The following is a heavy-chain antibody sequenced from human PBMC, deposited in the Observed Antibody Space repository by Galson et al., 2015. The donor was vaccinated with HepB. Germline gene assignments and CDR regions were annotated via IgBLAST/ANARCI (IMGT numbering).Heavy chain of an antibody. V-gene: IGHV4-59*01. J-gene: IGHJ4*02. CDR3: ARGRHSYGYYFDY. CDR2: IYYSGST. Sequence: LSLTCTVSGGSISSYYWSWIRQPPGKGLEWIGYIYYSGSTNYNPSLKSRVTISVDTSKNQFSLKLSSVTAADTAVYYCARGRHSYGYYFDYWGQGTLVTVAS. D-gene: IGHD5-18*01. CDR1: GGSISSYY.